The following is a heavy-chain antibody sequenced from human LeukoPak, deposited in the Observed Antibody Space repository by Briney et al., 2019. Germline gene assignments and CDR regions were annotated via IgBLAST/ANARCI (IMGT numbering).Heavy chain of an antibody. CDR2: IWYDGSNK. J-gene: IGHJ1*01. V-gene: IGHV3-33*06. CDR1: GFTFSNYG. Sequence: GGSLRLSCAASGFTFSNYGMHWVRQAPGKGLEWVALIWYDGSNKFYEDSVKGRFTISRDNSRGTLYLQMSSLRAEDTAMYYCAKDYSGSYQYFQHWGQGTLVTVSA. D-gene: IGHD1-26*01. CDR3: AKDYSGSYQYFQH.